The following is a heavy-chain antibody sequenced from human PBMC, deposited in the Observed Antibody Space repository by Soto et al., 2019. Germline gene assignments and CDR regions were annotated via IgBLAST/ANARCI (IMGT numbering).Heavy chain of an antibody. CDR1: GFTFSSYW. CDR2: INSDGSST. J-gene: IGHJ6*02. D-gene: IGHD6-13*01. CDR3: ARGKGGSGSSWYAMGYYYYGMDV. V-gene: IGHV3-74*01. Sequence: GGSLRLSCAASGFTFSSYWMHWVRQAPGKGLVWVSRINSDGSSTSYADSVKGRFTISRDNAKNTLYLQMNSLRAEDTAVYYCARGKGGSGSSWYAMGYYYYGMDVWGQGTTVTVSS.